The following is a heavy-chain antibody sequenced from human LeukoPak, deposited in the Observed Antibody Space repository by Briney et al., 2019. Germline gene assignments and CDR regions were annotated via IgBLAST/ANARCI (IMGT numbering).Heavy chain of an antibody. D-gene: IGHD4-17*01. V-gene: IGHV3-49*04. CDR1: GFTFGDYA. J-gene: IGHJ6*03. Sequence: PGGSLRLSCTASGFTFGDYAMSWVRQAPGKGLEWVGFIRSKAYGGTTEYAASVKGRFTISRDDSKSIAYLQMNSLKTEDTAVYYCTREVYGDYPQSYYYYYYMDVWGKGTTVTISS. CDR3: TREVYGDYPQSYYYYYYMDV. CDR2: IRSKAYGGTT.